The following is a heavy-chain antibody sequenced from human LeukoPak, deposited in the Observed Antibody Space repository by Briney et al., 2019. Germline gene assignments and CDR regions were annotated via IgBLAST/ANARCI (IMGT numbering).Heavy chain of an antibody. CDR1: GGSISSSNW. CDR2: IYHSGST. CDR3: ARAQIRNRSPFDY. Sequence: SETLSLTCAVSGGSISSSNWWSWVRQPPGKGLEWIGEIYHSGSTNYNPSLKSRVTISVDKSKNQFSLKLSSVTAADTAVYYCARAQIRNRSPFDYWGQGTLVTVSS. J-gene: IGHJ4*02. V-gene: IGHV4-4*02.